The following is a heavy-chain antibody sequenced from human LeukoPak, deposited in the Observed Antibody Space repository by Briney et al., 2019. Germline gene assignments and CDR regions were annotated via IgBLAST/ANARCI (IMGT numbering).Heavy chain of an antibody. D-gene: IGHD4-17*01. V-gene: IGHV1-18*01. Sequence: ASVKLSCKASGYTFTSYGISWVRQAPGQGLEWMGWISAYNGNTNYAQKLQGRVTMTTDTSTSTAYMELRSLRSDDTAVYYCARNLEGYGDFDYWGQGTLVTVSS. CDR1: GYTFTSYG. CDR3: ARNLEGYGDFDY. CDR2: ISAYNGNT. J-gene: IGHJ4*02.